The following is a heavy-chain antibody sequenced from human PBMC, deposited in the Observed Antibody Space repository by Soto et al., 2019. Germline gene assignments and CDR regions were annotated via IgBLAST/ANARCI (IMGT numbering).Heavy chain of an antibody. J-gene: IGHJ4*02. CDR1: GFTFDDYV. V-gene: IGHV3-9*01. Sequence: EVQLVESGGGLVQPGRSLRLSCAASGFTFDDYVMHWVRQAPGKGLEWVSGISWNSGSIGYADSVKGRFTISRDNAKNSLYRQMNSLRAEDTALYYCAKVLVAVVTKGPFDYWGQGALVTVSS. CDR3: AKVLVAVVTKGPFDY. D-gene: IGHD3-22*01. CDR2: ISWNSGSI.